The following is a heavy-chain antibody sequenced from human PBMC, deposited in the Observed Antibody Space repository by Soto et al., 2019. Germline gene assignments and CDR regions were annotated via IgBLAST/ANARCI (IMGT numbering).Heavy chain of an antibody. CDR1: GYSISSDYY. V-gene: IGHV4-38-2*01. CDR3: ARGLSGGFDY. J-gene: IGHJ4*02. Sequence: KSSETLSRTCAVSGYSISSDYYGGWIRQPPGKGLEWIGSISHSGSAYYNASLKTRVTMSVDTSKNQFSLKISSVTAADTALYYCARGLSGGFDYWGQGTLVTVSS. D-gene: IGHD7-27*01. CDR2: ISHSGSA.